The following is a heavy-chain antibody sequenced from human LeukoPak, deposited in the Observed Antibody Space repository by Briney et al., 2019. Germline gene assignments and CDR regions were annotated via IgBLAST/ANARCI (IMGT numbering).Heavy chain of an antibody. CDR2: ISGSGGST. CDR3: AKDLYRTWTYYFDY. V-gene: IGHV3-23*01. Sequence: GGSLRLSCAASGFSFSSYAMNWVRQAPGKGLEWVSAISGSGGSTYYADSVKGRFTISRDNSKNTLYLQMNSLRAEDTAVYYCAKDLYRTWTYYFDYWGQGTLVTVSS. D-gene: IGHD3-16*02. J-gene: IGHJ4*02. CDR1: GFSFSSYA.